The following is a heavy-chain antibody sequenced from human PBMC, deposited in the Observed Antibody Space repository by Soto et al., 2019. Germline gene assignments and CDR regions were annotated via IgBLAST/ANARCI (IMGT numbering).Heavy chain of an antibody. CDR2: IYSTGSS. D-gene: IGHD1-1*01. V-gene: IGHV4-61*08. CDR1: GGSISSGDYY. CDR3: ARGEWKVNWRPYFDT. J-gene: IGHJ5*02. Sequence: ETLSLTCTVSGGSISSGDYYWSWIRLSPGKGLEWIGYIYSTGSSNQNPSLRDRVAVSADASKNQFYLTLSSMTAADTAVYYCARGEWKVNWRPYFDTWGQGIQVTVSS.